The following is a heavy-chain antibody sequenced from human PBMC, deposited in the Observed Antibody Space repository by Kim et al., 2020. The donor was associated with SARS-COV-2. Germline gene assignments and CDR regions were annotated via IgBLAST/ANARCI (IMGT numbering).Heavy chain of an antibody. Sequence: GGSLRLSCAASGFTFSGSAMHWVRQASGKGLEWVGRIRSKANSYATAYAASVKGRFTISRDDSKNTAYLQMNSLKTEDTAVYYCTRPVADTAMKAGWGQGTLVTVSS. CDR3: TRPVADTAMKAG. CDR1: GFTFSGSA. D-gene: IGHD5-18*01. V-gene: IGHV3-73*01. J-gene: IGHJ4*02. CDR2: IRSKANSYAT.